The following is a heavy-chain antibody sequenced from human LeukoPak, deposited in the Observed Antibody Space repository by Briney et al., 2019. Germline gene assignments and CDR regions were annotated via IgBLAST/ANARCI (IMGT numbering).Heavy chain of an antibody. CDR1: GGSFSGYY. CDR3: ARESYSSSWYGDYFDY. Sequence: SETLSLTCAVYGGSFSGYYWSWIRQPPGKGLEWIGEINHSVSTNYNPSLKSRVTISVDTSKNQFSLKLSSVTAADTAVYYCARESYSSSWYGDYFDYWGQGTLVTVSS. D-gene: IGHD6-13*01. CDR2: INHSVST. J-gene: IGHJ4*02. V-gene: IGHV4-34*01.